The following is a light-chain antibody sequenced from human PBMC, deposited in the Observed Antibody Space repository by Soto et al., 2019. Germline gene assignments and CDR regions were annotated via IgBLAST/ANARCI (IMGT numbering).Light chain of an antibody. V-gene: IGKV3-20*01. Sequence: EIVLTQSPGTLSLSAGERATLSCRASQRVTSSNLAWYQQKPGQAPRLLIHGASTRATGIPDRFTGGGSGTDFTLTVTRLEPGDLAVYYCQQYGSSPRTFGQGTKVDIK. CDR2: GAS. CDR3: QQYGSSPRT. J-gene: IGKJ1*01. CDR1: QRVTSSN.